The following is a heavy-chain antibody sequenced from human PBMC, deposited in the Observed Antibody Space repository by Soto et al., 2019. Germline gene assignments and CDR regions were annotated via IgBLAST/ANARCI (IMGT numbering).Heavy chain of an antibody. Sequence: EVQLLESGGGLVQPGGSLRLSCAASGLTFSSYAMSWVRQAPGKGLEWVSGISSGGGSTYYADSVKGRFTVSRDKSKNTLFLQMNSLRAEDTALYYCAKIPPASDYYDITWYQWYFDLWGRGTLVTVSS. CDR1: GLTFSSYA. J-gene: IGHJ2*01. D-gene: IGHD3-22*01. CDR2: ISSGGGST. CDR3: AKIPPASDYYDITWYQWYFDL. V-gene: IGHV3-23*01.